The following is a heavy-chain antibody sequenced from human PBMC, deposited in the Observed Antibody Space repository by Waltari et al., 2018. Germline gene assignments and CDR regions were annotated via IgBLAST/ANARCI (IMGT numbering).Heavy chain of an antibody. J-gene: IGHJ5*02. CDR1: GGSLSGYY. V-gene: IGHV4-34*02. CDR2: THVSGIN. Sequence: QVQLQQWGAGLLKPSETLSLTCGVYGGSLSGYYWSWIRQPPGKGLGWIGETHVSGINNHNPSLKSRLSISMDTSKNQFSLRLSSVTAADTAAYYCTRAAAKAVAGTFWFDPWGQGTLVTVSS. CDR3: TRAAAKAVAGTFWFDP. D-gene: IGHD6-19*01.